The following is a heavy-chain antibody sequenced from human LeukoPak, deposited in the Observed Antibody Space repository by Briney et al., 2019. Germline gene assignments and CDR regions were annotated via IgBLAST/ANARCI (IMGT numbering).Heavy chain of an antibody. V-gene: IGHV4-4*07. CDR3: AREAPGVVVVAATPYYFDY. Sequence: SETLSLTCTVSGGSISSYYWSWIRQPAGKGLEWIGRIYTSGSTNYNPSLKSRVTMSVDTSKNQFSLKLSSVTAADTAVYYCAREAPGVVVVAATPYYFDYWGQGTLATVSS. CDR2: IYTSGST. J-gene: IGHJ4*02. D-gene: IGHD2-15*01. CDR1: GGSISSYY.